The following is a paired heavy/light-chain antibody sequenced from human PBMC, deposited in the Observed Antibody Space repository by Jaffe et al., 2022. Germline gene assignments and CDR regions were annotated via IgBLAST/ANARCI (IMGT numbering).Light chain of an antibody. J-gene: IGKJ5*01. CDR1: QSVDSTY. Sequence: EIVLTQSPGTLSLSPGERATLSCRASQSVDSTYLAWYQQKPGQAPRLLIYGASSRATGIPDSFSGSGSGTDFTLTISSLEPEDFAVYYCHHYGNSRGTFGQGTRLEIK. V-gene: IGKV3-20*01. CDR3: HHYGNSRGT. CDR2: GAS.
Heavy chain of an antibody. CDR3: ARDPPDCSAGLCYSSKFGYDY. Sequence: QVQLVQSGAEVKKPGASVKVSCKASGYTFTGYYMHWVRQAPGQGLEWMGWINPSSGGSKYAQTFQGRVTMTRDTSISTAYMELSSLKSDDTAVYYCARDPPDCSAGLCYSSKFGYDYWGQGTLVTVSS. J-gene: IGHJ4*02. V-gene: IGHV1-2*02. CDR2: INPSSGGS. CDR1: GYTFTGYY. D-gene: IGHD2-15*01.